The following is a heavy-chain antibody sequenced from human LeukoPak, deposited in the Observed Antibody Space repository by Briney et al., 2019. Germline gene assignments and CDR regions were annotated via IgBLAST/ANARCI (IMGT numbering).Heavy chain of an antibody. CDR1: GYTFTNYG. V-gene: IGHV1-18*01. D-gene: IGHD3-22*01. J-gene: IGHJ4*02. CDR3: ARDNPYYYLY. Sequence: ASVKVSCKASGYTFTNYGISWVRQAPGQGLEWMGWISAYNGDTKYAQKFQGRVTMTTDTSTRTASMELRSLRSDDTAVYYCARDNPYYYLYWGQGTLVTVSS. CDR2: ISAYNGDT.